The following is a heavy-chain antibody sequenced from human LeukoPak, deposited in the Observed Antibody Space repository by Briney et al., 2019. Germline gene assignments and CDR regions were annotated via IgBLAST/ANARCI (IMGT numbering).Heavy chain of an antibody. J-gene: IGHJ4*02. D-gene: IGHD3-10*01. CDR1: GFTFSSHD. Sequence: GGSLRLSCAASGFTFSSHDMHWVRQATGKGLEWVSAIGTAGDTYYPGSVKGRFTISRENAKNSLYLQMNSLRAGDTAVYYCARGQDGSGSYSPVDYWGQGTLVTVSS. CDR2: IGTAGDT. CDR3: ARGQDGSGSYSPVDY. V-gene: IGHV3-13*04.